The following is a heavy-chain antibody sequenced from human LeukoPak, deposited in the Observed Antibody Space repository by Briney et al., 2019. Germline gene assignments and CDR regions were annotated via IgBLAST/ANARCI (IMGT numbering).Heavy chain of an antibody. CDR3: ARFSSSWLLDY. V-gene: IGHV3-48*03. J-gene: IGHJ4*02. D-gene: IGHD6-13*01. CDR2: ISSSGSTI. Sequence: GGSLRLSCAASGFTFSSYEMNWVRPAPGKGLEWVSYISSSGSTIYYADSVKGRFTISRDNAKNSLYLLMNSLRAEDTAVYYCARFSSSWLLDYWGQGTLVTVSS. CDR1: GFTFSSYE.